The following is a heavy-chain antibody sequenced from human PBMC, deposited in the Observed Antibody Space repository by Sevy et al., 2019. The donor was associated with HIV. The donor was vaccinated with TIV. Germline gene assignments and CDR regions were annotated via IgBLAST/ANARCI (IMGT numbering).Heavy chain of an antibody. J-gene: IGHJ4*02. CDR1: GFTFSTYG. D-gene: IGHD6-19*01. CDR3: AKGKYSRGGCSHF. V-gene: IGHV3-30*02. Sequence: GGSLRLSCTGTGFTFSTYGMHWVRQAPGKGLEWVTFIRNDGSNKFYSDSVKGRFTISRDNSKDTLYLPMDSLRPADTAVYYCAKGKYSRGGCSHFWGQGTLVTVSS. CDR2: IRNDGSNK.